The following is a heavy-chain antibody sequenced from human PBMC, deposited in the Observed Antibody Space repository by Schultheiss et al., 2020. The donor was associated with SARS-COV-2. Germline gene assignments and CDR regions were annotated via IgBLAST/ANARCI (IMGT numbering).Heavy chain of an antibody. V-gene: IGHV3-74*01. Sequence: ETLSLTCTVSGGSISSGGYYWSWVRQAPGKGLVWVSRINSDGSSTSYADSVKGRFTISRDNSKNTLYLQMGSLRAEDMAVYYCARAVHYYDFWSGPFDYWGQGTLVTVAS. D-gene: IGHD3-3*01. CDR1: GGSISSGGYY. CDR2: INSDGSST. J-gene: IGHJ4*02. CDR3: ARAVHYYDFWSGPFDY.